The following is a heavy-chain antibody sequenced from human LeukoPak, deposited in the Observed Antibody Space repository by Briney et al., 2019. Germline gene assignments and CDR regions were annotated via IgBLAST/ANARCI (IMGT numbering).Heavy chain of an antibody. CDR1: GYSFTSYW. CDR2: IYPGDSDT. CDR3: ARGYRSSTSCYAGELFDY. D-gene: IGHD2-2*01. J-gene: IGHJ4*02. V-gene: IGHV5-51*01. Sequence: GESLKISCKGSGYSFTSYWIGWVRQMPGKGLEWMGIIYPGDSDTRYSPSFQGQVTISAVKSISTAYLQWSSLKASDTAMYYCARGYRSSTSCYAGELFDYWGQGTLVTVSS.